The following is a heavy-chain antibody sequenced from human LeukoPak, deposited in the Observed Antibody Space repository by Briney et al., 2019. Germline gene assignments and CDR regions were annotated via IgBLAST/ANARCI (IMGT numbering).Heavy chain of an antibody. D-gene: IGHD3-22*01. CDR3: ARDPTVYDSSGFGGDY. CDR2: INPNSGGT. V-gene: IGHV1-2*02. CDR1: GYTFTGYY. J-gene: IGHJ4*02. Sequence: ASVKVSCKASGYTFTGYYMRWVRQAPGQGLEWMGWINPNSGGTNYAQKFQGRVTMTRDTSISTAYMELSRLRSDDTAVYYCARDPTVYDSSGFGGDYWGQGTLVTVSS.